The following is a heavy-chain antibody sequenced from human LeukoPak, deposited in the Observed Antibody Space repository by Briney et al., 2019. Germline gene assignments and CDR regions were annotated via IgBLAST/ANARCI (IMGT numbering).Heavy chain of an antibody. CDR1: GYTFTSYG. CDR3: ARDQRHYDFGRGYYTVVGISNYYYYGMDA. CDR2: ISAYNGNT. J-gene: IGHJ6*02. V-gene: IGHV1-18*01. D-gene: IGHD3-3*01. Sequence: ASVKVSSKASGYTFTSYGISWVRQAPGQGRQGMGWISAYNGNTNYAQKLQGRVTMTIDTSKNTAYMELRTLTSEDTAVYYCARDQRHYDFGRGYYTVVGISNYYYYGMDAWGQGTTVTVSS.